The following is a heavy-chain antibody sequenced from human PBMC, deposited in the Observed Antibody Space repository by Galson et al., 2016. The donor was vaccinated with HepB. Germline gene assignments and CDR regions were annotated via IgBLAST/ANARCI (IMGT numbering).Heavy chain of an antibody. D-gene: IGHD1-26*01. CDR3: TRDRALGRY. V-gene: IGHV3-49*03. J-gene: IGHJ4*02. Sequence: SLRLSCAASGFTFGDYAMSWFRQAPGKGLEWVGFIRNQADGGTTEYAASVKGRFTMSRDDSKSIAYLQMNSLKSDDTAVYYCTRDRALGRYWGQGTLVTVPS. CDR2: IRNQADGGTT. CDR1: GFTFGDYA.